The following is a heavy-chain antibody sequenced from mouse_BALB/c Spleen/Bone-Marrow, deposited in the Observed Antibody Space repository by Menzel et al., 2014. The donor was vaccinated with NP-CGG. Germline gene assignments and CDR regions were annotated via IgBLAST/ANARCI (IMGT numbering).Heavy chain of an antibody. J-gene: IGHJ4*01. CDR1: GYTFTSYY. Sequence: VQLQQSGPELVKPGASVRISCKASGYTFTSYYIHWVKQRPGQGLEWIGWIYPGDFNTKYNEKFKGKATLTADKPSSTAYMQLSSLTSEDSAVYVCARKSQRAYDSMNYWGPGTSVTVSS. CDR2: IYPGDFNT. V-gene: IGHV1S56*01. D-gene: IGHD2-4*01. CDR3: ARKSQRAYDSMNY.